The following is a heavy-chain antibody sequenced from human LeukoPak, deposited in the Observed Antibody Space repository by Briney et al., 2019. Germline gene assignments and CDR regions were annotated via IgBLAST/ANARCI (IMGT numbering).Heavy chain of an antibody. V-gene: IGHV3-48*03. Sequence: GGSLRLSCAASGFTFSSYEMNWVRQAPGKGLEWVSYISSSGSTIYYADSVKGRFTISRDNAKNSLYLQMNGLRAEDTAVYYCARGSGRQDYYYYYMDVWGKGTTVTVSS. CDR1: GFTFSSYE. CDR2: ISSSGSTI. CDR3: ARGSGRQDYYYYYMDV. J-gene: IGHJ6*03.